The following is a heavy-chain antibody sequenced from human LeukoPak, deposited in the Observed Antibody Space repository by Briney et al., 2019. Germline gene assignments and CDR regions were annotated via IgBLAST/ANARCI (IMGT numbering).Heavy chain of an antibody. CDR1: GYTFSTYY. CDR3: ARVLYSINCYDN. J-gene: IGHJ4*02. V-gene: IGHV1-46*01. Sequence: ASVKVSCTASGYTFSTYYLHWVRQAPGQGLEWMGTINPSGGRTSYAQKLQGRVTMTRDTSTSTAYMELSSLRSEDTAVYYCARVLYSINCYDNWGQGTLVTVSS. D-gene: IGHD6-13*01. CDR2: INPSGGRT.